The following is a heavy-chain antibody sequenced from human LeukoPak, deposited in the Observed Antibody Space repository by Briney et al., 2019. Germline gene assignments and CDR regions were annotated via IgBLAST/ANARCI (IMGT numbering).Heavy chain of an antibody. CDR2: SEYSGTTS. Sequence: GGSLRLSCATSTFTFSSYSMNWVRQAPGKGLEWVSYSEYSGTTSYYADSVKGRFTVSRDNAKNSLYLQMSSLRDEDTAVYYCARTSGFTLDCWGPGTLVTVSS. CDR3: ARTSGFTLDC. CDR1: TFTFSSYS. V-gene: IGHV3-48*02. J-gene: IGHJ4*02.